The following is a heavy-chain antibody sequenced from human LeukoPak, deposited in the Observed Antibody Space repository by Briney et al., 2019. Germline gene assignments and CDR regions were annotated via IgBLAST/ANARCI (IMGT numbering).Heavy chain of an antibody. D-gene: IGHD6-19*01. CDR2: IYYSGST. J-gene: IGHJ5*02. CDR3: AREIAVAGTRWFDP. CDR1: GRSISSYY. V-gene: IGHV4-59*01. Sequence: SETLSLTCTVSGRSISSYYWSWIRQPTGKGLEWIGYIYYSGSTNYNPSLKSRVTISVDTSKNQFSLKLSSVTAADTAVYYCAREIAVAGTRWFDPWGQGTLVTVSS.